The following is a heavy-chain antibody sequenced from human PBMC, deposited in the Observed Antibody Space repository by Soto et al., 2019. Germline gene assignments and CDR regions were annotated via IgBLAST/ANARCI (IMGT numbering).Heavy chain of an antibody. CDR2: IYYSGST. J-gene: IGHJ4*02. D-gene: IGHD3-16*02. Sequence: QVQLQDSCPGLVKPSQTLSLTCTVSGGSISSGGYYWNWIRQQPGKGLEWIGYIYYSGSTYYHPSLTSRLTMSVVASKKQCSLKLSSVIAPCTAVYYCARESLSWGQGTLVTVSS. V-gene: IGHV4-31*03. CDR1: GGSISSGGYY. CDR3: ARESLS.